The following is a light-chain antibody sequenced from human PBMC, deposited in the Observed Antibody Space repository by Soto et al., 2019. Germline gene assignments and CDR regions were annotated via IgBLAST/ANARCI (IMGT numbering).Light chain of an antibody. CDR3: QVWDSSSDLVE. CDR1: NIGSKS. CDR2: HNS. Sequence: SYELTQPPSVSVAPGQTATITCGGNNIGSKSVHWYQQKPGQAPVVVVYHNSDRPSGIPVRLSGSNSGNTATLTISRVEAGDEADYYCQVWDSSSDLVEFGGGTKLTVL. J-gene: IGLJ2*01. V-gene: IGLV3-21*02.